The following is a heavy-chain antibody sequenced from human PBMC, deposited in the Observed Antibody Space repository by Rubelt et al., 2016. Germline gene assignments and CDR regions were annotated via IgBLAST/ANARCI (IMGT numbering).Heavy chain of an antibody. CDR1: GYTLTELS. V-gene: IGHV1-24*01. CDR2: FDPEDGET. D-gene: IGHD3-10*01. J-gene: IGHJ6*02. CDR3: ATTFRFGDPRGPPSIYYGMDV. Sequence: QVQLVQSGAEVKKPGASVKVSCKVSGYTLTELSMHWVRQAPGKGLEWMGGFDPEDGETIYAQKFQGRVTMTEDTSTDTAYMELSSLRSEDTAVYYCATTFRFGDPRGPPSIYYGMDVWGQGTTVTVSS.